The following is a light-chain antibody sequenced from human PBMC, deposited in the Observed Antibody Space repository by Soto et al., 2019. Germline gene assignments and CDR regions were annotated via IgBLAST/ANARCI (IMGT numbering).Light chain of an antibody. J-gene: IGKJ1*01. CDR2: AAS. Sequence: DIQITQSPSSLSASVGDRIIITCRASQSISVYLNWYQQKPGKAPNLLMYAASTLESGVPSRFSGSGSGTDFTLTISDLQPEDFATYYCQQTYSMVSRTFGQGTKVDIK. CDR3: QQTYSMVSRT. V-gene: IGKV1-39*01. CDR1: QSISVY.